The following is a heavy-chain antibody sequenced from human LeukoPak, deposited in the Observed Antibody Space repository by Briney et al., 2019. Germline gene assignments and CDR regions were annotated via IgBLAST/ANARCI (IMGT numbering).Heavy chain of an antibody. Sequence: SETLSLTCAVSGGSISSGGYSWCWIRQPPGKGLEWIGYIYHSGSTYYNPSLKSRVTISVDRSKNQFSLKLSSVTAADTAVYYCARGGDFWSGYYPTGPWGQGTLVTVSS. V-gene: IGHV4-30-2*01. J-gene: IGHJ5*02. CDR3: ARGGDFWSGYYPTGP. D-gene: IGHD3-3*01. CDR1: GGSISSGGYS. CDR2: IYHSGST.